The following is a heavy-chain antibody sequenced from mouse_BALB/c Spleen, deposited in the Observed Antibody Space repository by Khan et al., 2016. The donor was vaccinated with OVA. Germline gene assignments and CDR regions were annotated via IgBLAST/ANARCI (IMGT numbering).Heavy chain of an antibody. CDR2: IWSGGNT. D-gene: IGHD2-14*01. J-gene: IGHJ3*01. CDR3: ARSSYRYDFTY. V-gene: IGHV2-4-1*01. CDR1: GFSLTTYG. Sequence: QVQLKESGPGLVQPTQSLSITCTVSGFSLTTYGVHWVRQSPGKGLEWLGVIWSGGNTDYNTAFISRLSISKDNSKSQVFYKMNSLQADDTAIYYWARSSYRYDFTYWGQGTLVTVSA.